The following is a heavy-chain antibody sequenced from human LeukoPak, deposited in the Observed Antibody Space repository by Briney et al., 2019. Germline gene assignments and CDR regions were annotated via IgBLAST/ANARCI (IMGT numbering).Heavy chain of an antibody. Sequence: GASVKVSCKASGGTFSSYAISWVRQAPGQGLEWMGGIIPIFGTTNYAQKFQGRVTITADESTSTAYMELSSLRSDDTAVYYCARDSRHYYDTSGYHHCFDYWGQGTLVTVSS. J-gene: IGHJ4*02. CDR3: ARDSRHYYDTSGYHHCFDY. CDR2: IIPIFGTT. V-gene: IGHV1-69*01. D-gene: IGHD3-22*01. CDR1: GGTFSSYA.